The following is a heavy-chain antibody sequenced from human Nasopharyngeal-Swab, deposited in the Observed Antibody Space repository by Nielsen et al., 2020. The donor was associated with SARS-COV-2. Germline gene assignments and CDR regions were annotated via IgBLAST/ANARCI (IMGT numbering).Heavy chain of an antibody. V-gene: IGHV3-30*02. Sequence: GESLKISCVASGFTFNYFGMHWVRQAPGKGLEWVAFISYEGSIRNYIDSVKGRFTVSRDSSKNTVYLQMNSLRPDDTAVYFCAKSMAYFQLSGTYNLDFWGRGTLVTVSS. CDR2: ISYEGSIR. D-gene: IGHD1-1*01. J-gene: IGHJ4*02. CDR3: AKSMAYFQLSGTYNLDF. CDR1: GFTFNYFG.